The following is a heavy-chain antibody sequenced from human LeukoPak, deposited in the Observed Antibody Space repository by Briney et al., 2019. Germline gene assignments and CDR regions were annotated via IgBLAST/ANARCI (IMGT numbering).Heavy chain of an antibody. Sequence: GGSLRLSCAASGIIFNSYSMNWVRQAPGKGLEWVSSINDNSHYIYYADSVKGRFTISRDNAKNSLYLQMNSLRAEDTAVYYCARVGDSSGWYFLDPNSVGEYYFDYWGQGTLVTVSS. D-gene: IGHD6-19*01. CDR2: INDNSHYI. J-gene: IGHJ4*02. CDR1: GIIFNSYS. V-gene: IGHV3-21*01. CDR3: ARVGDSSGWYFLDPNSVGEYYFDY.